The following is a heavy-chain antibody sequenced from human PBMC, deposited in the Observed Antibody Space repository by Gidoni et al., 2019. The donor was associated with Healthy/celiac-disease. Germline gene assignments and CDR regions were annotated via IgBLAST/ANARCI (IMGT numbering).Heavy chain of an antibody. D-gene: IGHD4-17*01. J-gene: IGHJ5*02. CDR1: GGSLSSYY. V-gene: IGHV4-59*01. CDR2: IYYSGST. CDR3: ARGNDYGDYDWFDP. Sequence: QVQLQESGPGLVKPSETLSLTCTVSGGSLSSYYWSWIRQPPGKGLEWIGYIYYSGSTNYNPSLKSRVTISVDTSKNQFSLKLSSVTAADTAVYYCARGNDYGDYDWFDPWGQGTLVTVSS.